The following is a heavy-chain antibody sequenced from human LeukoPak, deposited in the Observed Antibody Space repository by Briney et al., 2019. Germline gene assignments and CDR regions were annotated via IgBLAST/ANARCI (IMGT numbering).Heavy chain of an antibody. J-gene: IGHJ3*02. CDR1: GFTFSSYS. D-gene: IGHD6-19*01. V-gene: IGHV3-21*01. Sequence: GGSLRLSCAASGFTFSSYSMNWVRQTPGKGLEWVSSISATSSYIYYADSARGRFTISRDNAKNSLYLQMNSLRAEDTAVYYCARDKTEQWLVLKGFDIWGQGTGVNVSS. CDR3: ARDKTEQWLVLKGFDI. CDR2: ISATSSYI.